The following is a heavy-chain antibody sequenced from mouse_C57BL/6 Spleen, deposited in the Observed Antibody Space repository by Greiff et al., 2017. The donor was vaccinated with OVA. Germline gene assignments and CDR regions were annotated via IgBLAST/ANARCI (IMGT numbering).Heavy chain of an antibody. Sequence: EVQLVESGGGLVQPKGSLKLSCAASGFSFNTYAMNWVRQAPGKGLEWVARIRSKSNNYATYYADSVKDRFTISRDDSESMLYLQMNNLKTEDTAMYYCVGDGNYDYYAMDFWGQGTSVTVSS. V-gene: IGHV10-1*01. CDR2: IRSKSNNYAT. D-gene: IGHD2-1*01. CDR3: VGDGNYDYYAMDF. CDR1: GFSFNTYA. J-gene: IGHJ4*01.